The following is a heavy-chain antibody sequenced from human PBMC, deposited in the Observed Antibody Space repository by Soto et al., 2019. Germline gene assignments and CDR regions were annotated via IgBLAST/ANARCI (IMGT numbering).Heavy chain of an antibody. CDR3: ARDRRWKLPPDWFDP. CDR2: IYYSGRT. J-gene: IGHJ5*02. CDR1: GHLISSGYH. D-gene: IGHD1-26*01. Sequence: SETLSLPCAVPGHLISSGYHWDWIRQPPGKGLEGIGSIYYSGRTYYNPSPKSRVTISINTSKNQFSLKLSSVAAADTAVYCGARDRRWKLPPDWFDPWGQGTLVTVSS. V-gene: IGHV4-38-2*02.